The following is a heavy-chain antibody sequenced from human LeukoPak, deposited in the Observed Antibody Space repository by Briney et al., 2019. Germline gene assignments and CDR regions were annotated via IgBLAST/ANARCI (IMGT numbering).Heavy chain of an antibody. CDR3: ARARYSSSWYRRYFDY. D-gene: IGHD6-13*01. CDR2: INHSGST. CDR1: GGTFSGYY. J-gene: IGHJ4*02. Sequence: SETLSLTCAVYGGTFSGYYWSWIRQPPGKGLEWIGEINHSGSTNYNPSLKSRVTISVDTSRNQFSLKLSSVTAADTAVYYCARARYSSSWYRRYFDYWGQGTLVTVSS. V-gene: IGHV4-34*01.